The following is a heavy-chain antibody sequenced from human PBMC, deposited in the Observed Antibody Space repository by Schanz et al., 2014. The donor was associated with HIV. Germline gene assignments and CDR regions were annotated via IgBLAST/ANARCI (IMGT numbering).Heavy chain of an antibody. J-gene: IGHJ6*02. CDR2: FDPEDGET. V-gene: IGHV1-24*01. D-gene: IGHD3-16*01. Sequence: QVQLVQSGAEVKKPGASVKVSCKVSGYTLTELSIHWVRQAPGKGLEWMGGFDPEDGETIYAQKFQGRVTMTDDTSTDTAYMELSSLRSEDTAVYYCASREFGVYYYGMDVWGQGTMVTVSS. CDR3: ASREFGVYYYGMDV. CDR1: GYTLTELS.